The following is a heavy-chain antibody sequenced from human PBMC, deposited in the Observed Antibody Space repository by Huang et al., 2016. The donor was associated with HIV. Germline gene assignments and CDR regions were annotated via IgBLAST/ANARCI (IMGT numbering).Heavy chain of an antibody. Sequence: QVQLQESGPGLVKPSEPLSLTCIVSSGSISDHYWSWIRQPPGKGLEWIGSIYYMGSTNYNSSLVRRVTMLVDTSENQLSLKFSSVTAANTAMYYCARGGYTYGFYWYFDLWGRGTLVTVSS. CDR1: SGSISDHY. CDR3: ARGGYTYGFYWYFDL. J-gene: IGHJ2*01. CDR2: IYYMGST. D-gene: IGHD5-18*01. V-gene: IGHV4-59*11.